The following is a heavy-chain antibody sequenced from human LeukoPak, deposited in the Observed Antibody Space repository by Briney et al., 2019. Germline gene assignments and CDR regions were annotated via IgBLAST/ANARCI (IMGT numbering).Heavy chain of an antibody. CDR1: DGSISSGGYY. CDR3: AREIAAAGTRGLDY. J-gene: IGHJ4*02. CDR2: IYYSGST. V-gene: IGHV4-31*03. D-gene: IGHD6-13*01. Sequence: PSETLSLTCTVSDGSISSGGYYWSWIRQHPGKGLEWIGYIYYSGSTYYNPSLKSRVTISVDTSKNQFSLKLSSVTAAGTAVYYCAREIAAAGTRGLDYWGQGTLVTVSS.